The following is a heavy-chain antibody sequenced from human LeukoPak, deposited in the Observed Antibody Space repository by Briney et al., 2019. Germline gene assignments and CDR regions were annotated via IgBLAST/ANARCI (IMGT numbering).Heavy chain of an antibody. Sequence: GGSLRLSCAASGFTFSNAWMSWVRQAPGKGLEWVGRIKSRTDGGTTDYAAPVKGRFTISRDDSKNTLYLQMNSLKTEDTAVYYCTTATYYDFWSGYNPYDYWGQGTLVTVSS. CDR1: GFTFSNAW. D-gene: IGHD3-3*01. CDR2: IKSRTDGGTT. V-gene: IGHV3-15*01. J-gene: IGHJ4*02. CDR3: TTATYYDFWSGYNPYDY.